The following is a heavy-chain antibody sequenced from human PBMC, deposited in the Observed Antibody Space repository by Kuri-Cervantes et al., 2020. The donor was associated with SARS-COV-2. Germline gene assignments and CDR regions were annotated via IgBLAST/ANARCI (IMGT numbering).Heavy chain of an antibody. V-gene: IGHV1-18*01. CDR3: ARVHDYGDLRRWAADY. CDR2: ISAYNGNT. J-gene: IGHJ4*02. Sequence: ASVKVSCKASGYTFTSYGISWVRQAPGQGLEWMGWISAYNGNTNYAQKLQGSVTMATDTSTSTAYMELRSPRSDDTAVYYCARVHDYGDLRRWAADYWGQGTLVTVSS. D-gene: IGHD4-17*01. CDR1: GYTFTSYG.